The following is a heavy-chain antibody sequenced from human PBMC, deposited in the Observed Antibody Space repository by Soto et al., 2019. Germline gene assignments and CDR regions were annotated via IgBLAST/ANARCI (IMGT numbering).Heavy chain of an antibody. J-gene: IGHJ6*02. D-gene: IGHD2-8*02. CDR2: ISSSGSTI. CDR1: GFTFSDYY. CDR3: ARDQFAPILYYYYYGMDV. Sequence: PGGSLRLSCAASGFTFSDYYMSWIRQAPGKGLEWVSYISSSGSTIYYADSVKGRFTISRDNAKNSLYLQMNSLRAEDTAVYYCARDQFAPILYYYYYGMDVWGQGTTVTVSS. V-gene: IGHV3-11*01.